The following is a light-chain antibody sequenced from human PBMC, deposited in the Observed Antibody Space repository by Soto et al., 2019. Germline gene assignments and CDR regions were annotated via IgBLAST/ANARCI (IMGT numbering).Light chain of an antibody. CDR2: GAS. CDR3: QQFGGSPPSWT. Sequence: ESVLTQSPGTLSLSPGERATLSCSASQSVSSNSLAWYQQKPGQAPRLLIYGASSRATGTPDRFSGSGSGTDVTLTISRLEPEDFAVYYCQQFGGSPPSWTFGQGTKVEI. V-gene: IGKV3-20*01. CDR1: QSVSSNS. J-gene: IGKJ1*01.